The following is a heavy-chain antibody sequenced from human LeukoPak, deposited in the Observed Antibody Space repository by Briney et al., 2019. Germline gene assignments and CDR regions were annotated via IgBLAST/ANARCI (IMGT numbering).Heavy chain of an antibody. CDR2: IYYSGST. V-gene: IGHV4-31*03. J-gene: IGHJ4*02. CDR3: SRANIAAAGKGFDY. D-gene: IGHD6-13*01. CDR1: GGSVGSGGYY. Sequence: PSETLSLTCTVSGGSVGSGGYYWSWIRQHPGKGLEWIGCIYYSGSTSYYPSLKSRLTISLDTSKNQFSLTLNSVTAADTAVYYCSRANIAAAGKGFDYWGQGTLVTVSS.